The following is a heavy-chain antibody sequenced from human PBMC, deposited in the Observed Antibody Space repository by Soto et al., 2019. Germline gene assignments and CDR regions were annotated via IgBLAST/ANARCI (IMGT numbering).Heavy chain of an antibody. CDR3: ARDQSRGQVFYYYMDV. CDR2: ISSSSQNI. CDR1: EFTFSTYA. Sequence: EVQLVESGGGLVQPGGSLRLSCAASEFTFSTYAMNWVRQAPGKGLEWVSYISSSSQNIRYADSVKGRFTISRDNAKNSLYLQMNSPRAEDTAVYYCARDQSRGQVFYYYMDVWGKGMTVTVSS. J-gene: IGHJ6*03. D-gene: IGHD3-10*01. V-gene: IGHV3-48*01.